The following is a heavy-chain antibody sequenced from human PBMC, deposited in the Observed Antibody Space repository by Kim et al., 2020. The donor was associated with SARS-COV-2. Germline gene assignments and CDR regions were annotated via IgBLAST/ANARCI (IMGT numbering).Heavy chain of an antibody. J-gene: IGHJ6*02. CDR1: GYTLTELS. Sequence: ASVKVSCKVSGYTLTELSMHWVRQAPGKGLEWMGGFDPEDGETIYAQKFQGRVTMTEDTSTDTAYMELSSLRSEDTAVYYCATAPVLRFLEWPQNTTYYNYYGMDVWGQGTTVTVSS. D-gene: IGHD3-3*01. CDR3: ATAPVLRFLEWPQNTTYYNYYGMDV. CDR2: FDPEDGET. V-gene: IGHV1-24*01.